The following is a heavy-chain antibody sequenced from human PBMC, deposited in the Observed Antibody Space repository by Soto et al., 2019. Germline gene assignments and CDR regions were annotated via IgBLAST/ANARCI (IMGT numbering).Heavy chain of an antibody. D-gene: IGHD3-16*01. CDR1: GYTFTSYY. CDR3: ARVTMITFGGVTPFDY. CDR2: INPSGGST. V-gene: IGHV1-46*01. J-gene: IGHJ4*02. Sequence: ASVKVSCKASGYTFTSYYMHWVRQAPGQGLEWMGIINPSGGSTSYAQKFQGRVTMTRDTSTSTVYMELSSLRSEDTAVYYCARVTMITFGGVTPFDYWGQGTLVTVSS.